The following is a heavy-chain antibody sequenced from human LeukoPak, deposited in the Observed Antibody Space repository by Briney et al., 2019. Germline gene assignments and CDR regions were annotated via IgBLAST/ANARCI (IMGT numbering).Heavy chain of an antibody. D-gene: IGHD2-2*01. CDR3: ARRYCSATSCSYSTFDI. CDR2: ISSSSSTI. J-gene: IGHJ3*02. CDR1: GFTFSTYT. V-gene: IGHV3-48*01. Sequence: GGSLRLSCVASGFTFSTYTINWVRQAPGKGLEWLSCISSSSSTIYYADSVKGRFTISRDNAKSSLYLQMNSLRAEDTAVYYCARRYCSATSCSYSTFDIWGQGTMVTVSS.